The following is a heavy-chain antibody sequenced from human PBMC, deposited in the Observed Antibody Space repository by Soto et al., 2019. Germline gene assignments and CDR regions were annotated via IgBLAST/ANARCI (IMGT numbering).Heavy chain of an antibody. CDR2: IYYSGST. CDR3: AREKPYSSSWYHDY. J-gene: IGHJ4*02. Sequence: SETLSLTCVVSGASLSSYYWSWIRQPPGKGLEWIGYIYYSGSTNYNPSLKSRVTISVDTSKNQFSLKLSSVTAADTAVYYCAREKPYSSSWYHDYWGQGTLVTVSS. V-gene: IGHV4-59*12. D-gene: IGHD6-13*01. CDR1: GASLSSYY.